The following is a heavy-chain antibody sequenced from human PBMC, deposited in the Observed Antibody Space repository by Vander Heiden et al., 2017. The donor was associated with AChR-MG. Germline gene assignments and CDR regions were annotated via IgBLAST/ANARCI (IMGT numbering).Heavy chain of an antibody. CDR3: ARNGYSGYEYYYYYYGMDV. CDR1: GGTFSSYA. D-gene: IGHD5-12*01. J-gene: IGHJ6*02. V-gene: IGHV1-69*01. CDR2: IIPIFGTA. Sequence: QVQLVQSGAEVKKPGSSVKVSCKASGGTFSSYAIRWVRQAPGQGLEWMGGIIPIFGTANYAQKFQGRVTITADESTSTAYMELSSLRSEDTAVYYCARNGYSGYEYYYYYYGMDVWGQGTTVTVSS.